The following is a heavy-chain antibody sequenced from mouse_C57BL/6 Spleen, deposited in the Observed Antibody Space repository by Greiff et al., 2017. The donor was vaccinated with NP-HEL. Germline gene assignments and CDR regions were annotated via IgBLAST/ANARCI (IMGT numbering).Heavy chain of an antibody. CDR2: ISSGGDYI. Sequence: EVQLVESGEGLVKPGGSLKLSCAASGFTFSSYAMSWVRQTPEKRLEWVAYISSGGDYIYYADTVKGRFTISRDNARNTLYLQMSSLKSEDTAMYYCTREGYYGSSYWYFDVWGTGTTVTVSS. CDR3: TREGYYGSSYWYFDV. CDR1: GFTFSSYA. J-gene: IGHJ1*03. D-gene: IGHD1-1*01. V-gene: IGHV5-9-1*02.